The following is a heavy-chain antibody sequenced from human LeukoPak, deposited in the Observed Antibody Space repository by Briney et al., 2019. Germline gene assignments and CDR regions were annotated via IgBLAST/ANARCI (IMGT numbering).Heavy chain of an antibody. CDR3: ARDPERNSYYPYFDY. V-gene: IGHV1-46*01. CDR1: GYTFTTYY. D-gene: IGHD4-11*01. J-gene: IGHJ4*02. Sequence: ASVKVSCKASGYTFTTYYMHWVRQAPGQGFERMGIINPSGAGTTYAQKFQGRVTMTRDTSTSTVYMELSSLRSEDTAVYYCARDPERNSYYPYFDYWGQGTLVTVSS. CDR2: INPSGAGT.